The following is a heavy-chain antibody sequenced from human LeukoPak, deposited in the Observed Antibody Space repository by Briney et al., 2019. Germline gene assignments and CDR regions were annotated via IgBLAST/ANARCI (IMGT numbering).Heavy chain of an antibody. CDR2: IYYSGST. CDR3: ARRGLRFLEWPNYFDY. V-gene: IGHV4-59*01. J-gene: IGHJ4*02. CDR1: GGSISSYY. D-gene: IGHD3-3*01. Sequence: SETLSLTCTVSGGSISSYYWSWIRQPPGKGLEWIGYIYYSGSTNYNPSLKSRVTISVDTSKNQFSLKLSSVTAADTAVYYCARRGLRFLEWPNYFDYWGQGTLVTVSS.